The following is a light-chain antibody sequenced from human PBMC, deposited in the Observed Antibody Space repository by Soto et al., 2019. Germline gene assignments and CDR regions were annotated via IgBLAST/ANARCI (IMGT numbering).Light chain of an antibody. J-gene: IGLJ1*01. CDR1: SSDIGTYHY. CDR3: IAYTGTSTPYV. V-gene: IGLV2-14*03. CDR2: HIT. Sequence: QSALTQPASVSGSPGQSITISCTGSSSDIGTYHYVSWYQQHPGKAPKLMIYHITDRPSGVSNCFSGSKSGNTASLTISGLQAEDEPDYYCIAYTGTSTPYVFGTGTKVTVL.